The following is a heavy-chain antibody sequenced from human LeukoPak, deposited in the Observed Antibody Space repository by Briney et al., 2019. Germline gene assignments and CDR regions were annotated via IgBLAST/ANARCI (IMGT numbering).Heavy chain of an antibody. D-gene: IGHD5-18*01. CDR2: IYYSGST. V-gene: IGHV4-59*01. J-gene: IGHJ6*02. CDR1: GGSISSYY. Sequence: PSETLSLTCTVSGGSISSYYWSWIRQPPGKGLEWIGYIYYSGSTNYNPSLKSRVTISVDTSKNQFSLKLSSVTAADTAVYYCARERIQLWLEVYYYYGMDVWGQGTTVTVSS. CDR3: ARERIQLWLEVYYYYGMDV.